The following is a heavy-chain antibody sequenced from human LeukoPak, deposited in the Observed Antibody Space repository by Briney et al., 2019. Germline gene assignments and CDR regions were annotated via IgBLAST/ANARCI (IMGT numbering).Heavy chain of an antibody. CDR2: IYTSGST. CDR3: ARDRQISSIAAPGTWDYYYYMDV. Sequence: LSLTCTVSGGSISSGSYYWSWIRQPAGKGLEWIGRIYTSGSTNYNPSLKSRVTMSVDTSKNQFSLKLSSVTAADTAVYYCARDRQISSIAAPGTWDYYYYMDVWGKGTTVTVSS. D-gene: IGHD6-6*01. CDR1: GGSISSGSYY. V-gene: IGHV4-61*02. J-gene: IGHJ6*03.